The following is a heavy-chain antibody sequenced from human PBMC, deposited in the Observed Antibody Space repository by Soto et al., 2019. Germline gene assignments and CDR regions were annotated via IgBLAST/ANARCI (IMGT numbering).Heavy chain of an antibody. D-gene: IGHD3-16*01. J-gene: IGHJ6*03. CDR1: GGSISGHY. CDR2: IYYSGST. Sequence: QVQLQESGPGLVKPSETLSLTCSVSGGSISGHYWSWVRQTPGKGLEWIGYIYYSGSTNYNPSLTSRVTLSVDTSKNQFSLRLTSVTAADTAVYYCARGPYYDLIWNYYYMDVWGKGTTVTVSS. CDR3: ARGPYYDLIWNYYYMDV. V-gene: IGHV4-59*08.